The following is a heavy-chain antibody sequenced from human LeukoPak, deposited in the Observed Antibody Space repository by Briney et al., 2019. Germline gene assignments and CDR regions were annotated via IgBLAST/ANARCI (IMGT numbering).Heavy chain of an antibody. Sequence: SETLSLTCTVPGGSISSGSYYWSWIRQPAGKGLEWIGRIYTSGSTNYNPSLKSRVTISVDTSKNQFSLKLSSVTAADTAVYYCARTYSGSPQYFQHWGQGTLVTVSS. CDR2: IYTSGST. V-gene: IGHV4-61*02. J-gene: IGHJ1*01. CDR3: ARTYSGSPQYFQH. CDR1: GGSISSGSYY. D-gene: IGHD1-26*01.